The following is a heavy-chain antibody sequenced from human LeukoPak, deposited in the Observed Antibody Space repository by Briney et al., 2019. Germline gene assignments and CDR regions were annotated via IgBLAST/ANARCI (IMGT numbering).Heavy chain of an antibody. D-gene: IGHD1-26*01. V-gene: IGHV1-8*01. J-gene: IGHJ4*02. CDR2: MNPNSGNT. CDR1: GYTFTSYD. Sequence: WASVKVSCKASGYTFTSYDINWVRQATGQGLEWMGWMNPNSGNTGYAQKFQGRVTMTRSTSINTAYMELNSLTSEDTAVYYCARSSVGARRRIDYWGQGNLVTVFS. CDR3: ARSSVGARRRIDY.